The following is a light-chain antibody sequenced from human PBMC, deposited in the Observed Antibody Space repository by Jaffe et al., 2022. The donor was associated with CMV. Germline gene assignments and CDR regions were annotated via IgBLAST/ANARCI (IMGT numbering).Light chain of an antibody. CDR1: QSVTSNY. CDR3: QQSGTSPWT. V-gene: IGKV3-20*01. CDR2: GAS. J-gene: IGKJ1*01. Sequence: EIVLTQSPGTLSLSPGERGTLSCRASQSVTSNYLAWYQQKPGQAPRLLIYGASSRATGIPDRFSGSGSGTDFTLTISRLEPEDFAVYYCQQSGTSPWTFGQGTKVEIK.